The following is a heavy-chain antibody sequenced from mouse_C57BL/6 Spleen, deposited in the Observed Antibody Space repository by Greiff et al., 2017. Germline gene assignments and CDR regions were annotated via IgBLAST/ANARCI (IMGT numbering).Heavy chain of an antibody. J-gene: IGHJ4*01. CDR3: AKTAQATGAMDD. D-gene: IGHD3-2*02. CDR2: ISSGSSTI. V-gene: IGHV5-17*01. Sequence: EVKVEESGGGLVKPGGSLKLSCAASGFTFSDYGMHWVRQAPEKGLEWVAYISSGSSTIYYADTVKGRCTISRDNAKNTLFLQMTSLRSEDTAMYYCAKTAQATGAMDDWGQGTSVTVSS. CDR1: GFTFSDYG.